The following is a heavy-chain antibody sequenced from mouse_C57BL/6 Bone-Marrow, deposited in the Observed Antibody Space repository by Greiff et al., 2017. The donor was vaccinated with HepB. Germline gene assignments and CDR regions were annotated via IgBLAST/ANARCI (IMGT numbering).Heavy chain of an antibody. D-gene: IGHD2-14*01. CDR3: ARGGTPLYWYFDV. V-gene: IGHV1-20*01. CDR1: GYSFTGYF. CDR2: INPYNGDT. J-gene: IGHJ1*03. Sequence: VQLQQSGPELVKPGDSVKISCKASGYSFTGYFMNWVMQSHGKSLEWIGRINPYNGDTFYNQKFKGKATSTVDKSSSTAHMELRSLTSEDSAVYYCARGGTPLYWYFDVWGTGTTVTVSS.